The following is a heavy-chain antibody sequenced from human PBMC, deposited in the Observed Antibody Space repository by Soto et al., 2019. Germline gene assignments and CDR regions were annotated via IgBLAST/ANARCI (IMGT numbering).Heavy chain of an antibody. D-gene: IGHD6-19*01. CDR2: LWYDGSNT. J-gene: IGHJ5*02. Sequence: QVQLVESGGGVVQPGRSLRLSCAASGFTFSSYGMHWVRQAPGKGLEWVAVLWYDGSNTYYADSVKGRFTISRDNSKKTLYLQMNSLRAEDTAVYYCARDGGAVAGSLRGWFDPWGQGTLVTVSS. CDR1: GFTFSSYG. V-gene: IGHV3-33*01. CDR3: ARDGGAVAGSLRGWFDP.